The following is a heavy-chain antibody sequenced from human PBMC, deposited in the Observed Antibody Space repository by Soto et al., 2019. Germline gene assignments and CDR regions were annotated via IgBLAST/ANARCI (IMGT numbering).Heavy chain of an antibody. CDR1: GFTFSSYS. Sequence: PGGSLRLSCAASGFTFSSYSMNWVRQAPGKGLEWVSSISSSSSYIYYADSVKGRFTISRDNAKNSLYLQMNSLRAEDTAVYYCASFSTHQWELRGLYYYGMDVWGQGTTVTVSS. CDR2: ISSSSSYI. D-gene: IGHD1-26*01. CDR3: ASFSTHQWELRGLYYYGMDV. V-gene: IGHV3-21*01. J-gene: IGHJ6*02.